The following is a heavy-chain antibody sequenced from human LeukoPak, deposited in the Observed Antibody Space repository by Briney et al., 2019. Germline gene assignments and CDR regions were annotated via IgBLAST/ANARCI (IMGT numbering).Heavy chain of an antibody. V-gene: IGHV1-18*01. CDR1: GYTFTSYG. D-gene: IGHD1-14*01. CDR2: ISAYNGNT. CDR3: AREMERAGLYYYYYGMDV. J-gene: IGHJ6*02. Sequence: ASVKVSCKASGYTFTSYGISWVRQAPGQGLEWMGWISAYNGNTNYAQKLQGRVTMTTDTSTSTAYMELRSPRSDDTAVYYCAREMERAGLYYYYYGMDVWGQGTTVTVSS.